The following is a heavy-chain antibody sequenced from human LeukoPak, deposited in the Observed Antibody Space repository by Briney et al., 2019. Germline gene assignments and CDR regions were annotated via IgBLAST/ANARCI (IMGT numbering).Heavy chain of an antibody. CDR1: GFTFSSYT. J-gene: IGHJ4*02. Sequence: PGGSLRLSCAASGFTFSSYTMNWVRQAPGKGLEWVSYISSSGSTIYYADSVKGRFTISRDNAKNSLYLQMNSLRAEDTAVYYCAHINYDSSGYLSGGEDYWGQGTLVTVSS. V-gene: IGHV3-48*04. CDR2: ISSSGSTI. CDR3: AHINYDSSGYLSGGEDY. D-gene: IGHD3-22*01.